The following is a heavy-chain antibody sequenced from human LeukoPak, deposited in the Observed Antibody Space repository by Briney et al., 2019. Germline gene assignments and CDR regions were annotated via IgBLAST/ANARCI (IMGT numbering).Heavy chain of an antibody. CDR3: ARVRLVNYYDSSGYPEAFDI. J-gene: IGHJ3*02. CDR1: GYTFTSYD. D-gene: IGHD3-22*01. Sequence: ASVKVSCKASGYTFTSYDINWVRQATGQGLEWMGWMNPNSGNTGYAQKFQGRVTMTRNTSISTAYMELSSLRSEDTAVYYCARVRLVNYYDSSGYPEAFDIRGQGTMVTVSS. V-gene: IGHV1-8*01. CDR2: MNPNSGNT.